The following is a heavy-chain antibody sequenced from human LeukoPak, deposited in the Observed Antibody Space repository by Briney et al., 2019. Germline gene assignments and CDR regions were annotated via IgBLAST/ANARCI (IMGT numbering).Heavy chain of an antibody. CDR2: IKPDGSQE. CDR1: GFTFSSYW. V-gene: IGHV3-7*01. Sequence: PGGSLRLSCAGSGFTFSSYWMTWVRQAPGKGLEWMANIKPDGSQENYVDSAKGRFTISRDNAKESVFLQMNSLRAEDTAVYYCVRVGCSDEGFDHWGQGTLVTVSS. J-gene: IGHJ4*02. D-gene: IGHD6-19*01. CDR3: VRVGCSDEGFDH.